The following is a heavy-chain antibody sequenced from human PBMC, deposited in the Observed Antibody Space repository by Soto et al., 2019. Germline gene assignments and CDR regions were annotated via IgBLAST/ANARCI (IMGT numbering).Heavy chain of an antibody. Sequence: EVQLVESGGGLVQPGGSLRLSCAASGFSISDCSMNWVRRAPGKGLEWISYISTNNDAIYYADSVKGRFTISRDNAENSLYLQMNSLRAEDTALYYCASVLGSRRSGSYPSYWGQGTLVTVSS. CDR3: ASVLGSRRSGSYPSY. CDR1: GFSISDCS. D-gene: IGHD3-10*01. CDR2: ISTNNDAI. V-gene: IGHV3-48*01. J-gene: IGHJ4*02.